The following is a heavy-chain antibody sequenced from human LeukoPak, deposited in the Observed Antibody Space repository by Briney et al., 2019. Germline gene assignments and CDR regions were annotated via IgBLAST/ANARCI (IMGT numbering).Heavy chain of an antibody. CDR2: MQSTGNS. V-gene: IGHV4-59*01. CDR3: ARDNRRSYGRYFDP. D-gene: IGHD5-18*01. Sequence: SETLSLTCTVSGDSISTYHWNWLRKPPGKGLEWIGYMQSTGNSNYNPSLKNRVNIFVDMSKNHFVLNLSSVTAADTAVYYCARDNRRSYGRYFDPWGQGMLVTVSS. CDR1: GDSISTYH. J-gene: IGHJ4*02.